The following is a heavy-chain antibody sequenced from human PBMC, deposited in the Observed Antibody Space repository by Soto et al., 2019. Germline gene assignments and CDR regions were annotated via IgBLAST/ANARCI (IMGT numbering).Heavy chain of an antibody. V-gene: IGHV3-73*01. CDR2: IRSKANSNAT. CDR1: GFTFSGSA. CDR3: TRLGDYYGSGRDY. D-gene: IGHD3-10*01. J-gene: IGHJ4*02. Sequence: EVQLVESGGGLVQPGGSLKLSCAASGFTFSGSAMHWVRQTSGKGLGWVGRIRSKANSNATAYAASVKGRFTISRDDSKNTAYLQMNTLKTEDTAVYYCTRLGDYYGSGRDYWGQGTLVNVSS.